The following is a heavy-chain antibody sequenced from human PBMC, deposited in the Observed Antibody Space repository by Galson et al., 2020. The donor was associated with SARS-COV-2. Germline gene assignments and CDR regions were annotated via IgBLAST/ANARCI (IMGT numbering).Heavy chain of an antibody. CDR2: ISGSGGST. CDR3: AMYPYGSGSYYVRRDAFDI. CDR1: GFTFSSYA. Sequence: ESLKISCAASGFTFSSYAMSWVRQAPGKGLEWVSAISGSGGSTYYADSVKGRFTISRDNSKNTLYLQMNSLRAEDTAVYYCAMYPYGSGSYYVRRDAFDIWGQGTMVTVSS. V-gene: IGHV3-23*01. D-gene: IGHD3-10*01. J-gene: IGHJ3*02.